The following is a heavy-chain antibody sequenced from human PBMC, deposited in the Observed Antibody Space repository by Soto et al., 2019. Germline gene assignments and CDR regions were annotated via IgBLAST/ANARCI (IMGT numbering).Heavy chain of an antibody. J-gene: IGHJ2*01. CDR3: AKDCGDTYWYFDL. CDR2: ISGCGGST. Sequence: EVQVLESGGGLVQPGGSLRLACAASGFTLRHFAMSWVRQAPGQGLEWVSAISGCGGSTYYADSVKGRFAISRDNSKNTLYLQMNSLRAEDTGVYFCAKDCGDTYWYFDLWGRGTAVTVSS. CDR1: GFTLRHFA. V-gene: IGHV3-23*01. D-gene: IGHD5-18*01.